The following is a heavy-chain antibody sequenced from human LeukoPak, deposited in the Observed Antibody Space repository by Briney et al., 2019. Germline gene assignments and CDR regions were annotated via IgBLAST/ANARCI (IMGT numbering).Heavy chain of an antibody. D-gene: IGHD3-10*01. CDR3: ARQSGAGNWFDP. CDR1: GGTFSSYT. CDR2: INPYSGAT. J-gene: IGHJ5*02. V-gene: IGHV1-2*02. Sequence: GASVKVSCKASGGTFSSYTISWVRQAPGQGLEWMGWINPYSGATNYAPKFQGRVTMTRDTSISRGYMELSRVRSDDTAVYYCARQSGAGNWFDPWGQGTLVTVSS.